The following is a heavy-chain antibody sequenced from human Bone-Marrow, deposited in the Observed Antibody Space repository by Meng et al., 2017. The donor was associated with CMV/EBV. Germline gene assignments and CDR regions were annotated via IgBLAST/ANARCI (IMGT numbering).Heavy chain of an antibody. CDR2: ISAYNGNT. Sequence: SVKLYWKAPEYTFTGYYMHWVRQAPGQGLEWMGWISAYNGNTNYAQKLQGRVTMTTDTSTSTAYMELRSLRSEDTAIYYCSRGLHYYDNSGYYRAGYLGQRTLVTVSS. CDR1: EYTFTGYY. V-gene: IGHV1-18*04. CDR3: SRGLHYYDNSGYYRAGY. J-gene: IGHJ4*02. D-gene: IGHD3-22*01.